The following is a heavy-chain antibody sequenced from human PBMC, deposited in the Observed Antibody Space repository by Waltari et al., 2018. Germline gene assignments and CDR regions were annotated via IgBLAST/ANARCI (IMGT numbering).Heavy chain of an antibody. CDR3: ATVGSGSYYGPLFDY. CDR2: ISWNSGSI. CDR1: GFTFDDYA. J-gene: IGHJ4*02. Sequence: EVQLVESGGGLVQPGRSLRLSCAASGFTFDDYAMHWVRQAPGKGLEWVSGISWNSGSIGYADSVKGRFTISRDNAKNSLYLQMNSLRAEDTAVYYCATVGSGSYYGPLFDYWGQGTLVTVSS. D-gene: IGHD3-10*01. V-gene: IGHV3-9*01.